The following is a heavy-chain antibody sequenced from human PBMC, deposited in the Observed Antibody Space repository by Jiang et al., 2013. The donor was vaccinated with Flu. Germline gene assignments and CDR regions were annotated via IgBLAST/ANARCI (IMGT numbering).Heavy chain of an antibody. CDR1: DSPSVAML. J-gene: IGHJ6*04. CDR2: ISYDGSNK. D-gene: IGHD3-10*01. Sequence: QLFGVWGRRGPAWEVPETLLVQPLDSPSVAMLSRLGPPGSRQGARVGAVISYDGSNKYYADSVKGRFTISRDNSKNTLYLQMNSLRAEDTAVYYCARAHVGFGELFYYYGMDVWGKGTTVTVSS. V-gene: IGHV3-30*01. CDR3: ARAHVGFGELFYYYGMDV.